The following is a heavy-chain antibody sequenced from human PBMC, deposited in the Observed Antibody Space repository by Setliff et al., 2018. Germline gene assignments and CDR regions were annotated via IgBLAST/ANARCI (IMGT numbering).Heavy chain of an antibody. D-gene: IGHD3-16*01. J-gene: IGHJ4*02. CDR3: ARAHYVNIYPEHSFDF. CDR2: ISSSSSTI. CDR1: GFTFSSYS. Sequence: GSLRLSCAASGFTFSSYSMNWVRQAPGKGMEWVSYISSSSSTIYYVDSVKGRFTISRDKEKNSVDMQMIRLRPEDTDVYCCARAHYVNIYPEHSFDFWGQGTLVTVSS. V-gene: IGHV3-48*01.